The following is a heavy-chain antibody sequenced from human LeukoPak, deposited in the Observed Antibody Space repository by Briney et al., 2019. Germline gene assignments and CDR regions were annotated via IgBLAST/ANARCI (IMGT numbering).Heavy chain of an antibody. CDR1: GGSFSGYY. J-gene: IGHJ6*02. CDR3: ARVNGYYDFWSGSSTPNYYYYGIDV. V-gene: IGHV4-34*01. CDR2: INHSGST. D-gene: IGHD3-3*01. Sequence: SETLSLTCAVYGGSFSGYYWSWIRQPPGKGLEWIGEINHSGSTNYNPSLKSRVTISVDTSKNQFSLKLSSVTAADTAVYYCARVNGYYDFWSGSSTPNYYYYGIDVWGQGTTVTVSS.